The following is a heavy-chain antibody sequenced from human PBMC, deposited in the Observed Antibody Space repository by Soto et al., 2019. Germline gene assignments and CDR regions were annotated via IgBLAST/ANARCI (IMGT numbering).Heavy chain of an antibody. CDR2: ISRNGGST. CDR1: GFTFSSYA. J-gene: IGHJ3*02. V-gene: IGHV3-64*02. CDR3: ARGVGYAFDI. Sequence: EVQLVESGEGLVQPGGSLRLSCAASGFTFSSYAMHWVRQALGKGLEYVSAISRNGGSTYYADSVKGRFTISRDNSKNTLYLQMGSLRAEDMAVYYCARGVGYAFDIWGQGTMVTVSS.